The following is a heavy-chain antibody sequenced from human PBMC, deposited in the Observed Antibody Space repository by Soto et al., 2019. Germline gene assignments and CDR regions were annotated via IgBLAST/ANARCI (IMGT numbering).Heavy chain of an antibody. V-gene: IGHV3-21*01. CDR3: ARVADYYDCSGYLPVVD. J-gene: IGHJ4*02. CDR2: IISSGSFI. Sequence: EVQLVESGGGLVKPGGSLTLSCAASGFSFSNDNMNWIRQAPGKGLEWVSSIISSGSFIYYADSVKGRFTISRDNAKNSLYLQMNSLRAEDTALYYCARVADYYDCSGYLPVVDWCQGTLVTVSS. D-gene: IGHD3-22*01. CDR1: GFSFSNDN.